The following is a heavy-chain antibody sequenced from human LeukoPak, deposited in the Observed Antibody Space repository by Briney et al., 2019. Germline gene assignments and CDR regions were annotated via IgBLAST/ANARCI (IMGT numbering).Heavy chain of an antibody. CDR1: GFTFSSYW. D-gene: IGHD2-2*02. V-gene: IGHV3-7*03. CDR2: IKQDGSEK. J-gene: IGHJ4*02. Sequence: PGGSLRLSCAASGFTFSSYWMSWVRQAPGKGLEWVANIKQDGSEKYYVDSVKGRFTISRDNAKNSLYLQMNSLRAEDTAVYYCARLWGYCISTSCYKWGQGTLVTVSS. CDR3: ARLWGYCISTSCYK.